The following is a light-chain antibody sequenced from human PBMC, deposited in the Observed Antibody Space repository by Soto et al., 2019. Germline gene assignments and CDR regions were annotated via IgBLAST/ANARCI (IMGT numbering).Light chain of an antibody. CDR2: EIS. Sequence: QSALTQPASVSGSPGQSITISCTGTSSDVGGYNFVSWYQQHPGKAPKLMIFEISNRPSEVSNRFSGSKSGNTASLTTSGLQAEEEADYYCSSYTTSSTSVFGTGTKLTVL. V-gene: IGLV2-14*01. CDR3: SSYTTSSTSV. J-gene: IGLJ1*01. CDR1: SSDVGGYNF.